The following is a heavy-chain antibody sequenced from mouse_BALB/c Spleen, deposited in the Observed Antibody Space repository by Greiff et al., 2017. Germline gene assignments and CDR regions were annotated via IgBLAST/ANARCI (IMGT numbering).Heavy chain of an antibody. J-gene: IGHJ4*01. CDR1: GYSITSDYA. V-gene: IGHV3-2*02. Sequence: EVQLVESGPGLVKPSQSLSLTCTVTGYSITSDYAWNWIRQFPGNKLEWMGYISYSGSTSYNPSLKSRISITRDTSKNQFFLQLNSVTTEDTATYYCARSDGNYPYYAMDYWGQGTSVTVSS. D-gene: IGHD2-1*01. CDR3: ARSDGNYPYYAMDY. CDR2: ISYSGST.